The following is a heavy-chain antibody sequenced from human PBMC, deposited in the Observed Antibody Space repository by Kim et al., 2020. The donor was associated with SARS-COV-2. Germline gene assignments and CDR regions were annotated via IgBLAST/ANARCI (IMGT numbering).Heavy chain of an antibody. CDR1: GFTFSSYS. J-gene: IGHJ4*02. CDR3: ARDLLGCGQREGNFDY. V-gene: IGHV3-21*01. D-gene: IGHD3-16*01. CDR2: ISSSSSYI. Sequence: GGSLRLSCAASGFTFSSYSMNWVRQAPGKGLEWVSSISSSSSYIYYADSVKGRFTISRDNAKNSLYLQMNSLRAEDTAVYYCARDLLGCGQREGNFDYWGQGTLVTVSS.